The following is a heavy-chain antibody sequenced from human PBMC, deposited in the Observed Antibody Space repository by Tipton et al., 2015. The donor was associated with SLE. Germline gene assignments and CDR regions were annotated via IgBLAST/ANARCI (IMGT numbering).Heavy chain of an antibody. D-gene: IGHD3-22*01. V-gene: IGHV4-59*11. CDR3: AISDFYDSSGYYSYAFDI. J-gene: IGHJ3*02. CDR1: GGSISSHY. Sequence: LRLSCTVSGGSISSHYWSWIRQPPGKGLEWIGYIYNSGSGNYNPSLKSRVTISVDTSKNQFSLKLSPVSAGDSAVFYCAISDFYDSSGYYSYAFDIWGQGTMVTVSS. CDR2: IYNSGSG.